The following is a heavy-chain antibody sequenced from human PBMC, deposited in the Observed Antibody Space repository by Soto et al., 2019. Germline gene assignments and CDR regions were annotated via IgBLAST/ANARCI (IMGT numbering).Heavy chain of an antibody. CDR3: ARHPSDFWFDP. CDR1: GGSISSYY. Sequence: SETLSLTCTVSGGSISSYYWSWIRQPPGKGLEWIGSIYYSGSTYYNPSLKSRVTVSVDTSKNQFPLKLSSVTAADTAVYYCARHPSDFWFDPWGQGTLVTVSS. J-gene: IGHJ5*02. V-gene: IGHV4-59*08. D-gene: IGHD2-21*02. CDR2: IYYSGST.